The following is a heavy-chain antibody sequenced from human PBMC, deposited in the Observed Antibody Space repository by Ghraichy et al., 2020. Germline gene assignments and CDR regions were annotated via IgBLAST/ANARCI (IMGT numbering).Heavy chain of an antibody. CDR1: GFALTSYA. D-gene: IGHD6-19*01. CDR3: AKGEVISSGWSNWLDP. CDR2: ISRGGGSS. V-gene: IGHV3-23*01. J-gene: IGHJ5*02. Sequence: ESLNISCAASGFALTSYAMTWVRQAPGKGLEWVSSISRGGGSSYYADSVKGRFTISRDTSKNTLYLQMNSLRDEDTAIYYCAKGEVISSGWSNWLDPWGQGTLVTVSS.